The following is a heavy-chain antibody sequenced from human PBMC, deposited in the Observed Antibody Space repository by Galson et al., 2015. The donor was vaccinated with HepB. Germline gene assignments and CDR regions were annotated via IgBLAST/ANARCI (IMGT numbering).Heavy chain of an antibody. J-gene: IGHJ4*02. V-gene: IGHV3-30*04. D-gene: IGHD3-16*01. CDR3: AKGGSGEKLDS. CDR1: EFTFSAYT. CDR2: ISSDGRNT. Sequence: SLRLSCAGSEFTFSAYTIHWVRQAPGKGLEWLAMISSDGRNTSYADSVKGRFTISRDNSKNTVYLQMNSLRSEDTAVFYRAKGGSGEKLDSWGQGVLVTVSS.